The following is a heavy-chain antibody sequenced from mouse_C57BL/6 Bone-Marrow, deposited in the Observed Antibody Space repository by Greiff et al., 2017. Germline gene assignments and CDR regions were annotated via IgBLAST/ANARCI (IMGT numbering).Heavy chain of an antibody. CDR1: GYTFTTYP. CDR3: ARRNYYGSSYDWYFDV. D-gene: IGHD1-1*01. V-gene: IGHV1-47*01. J-gene: IGHJ1*03. CDR2: FHPYNDDT. Sequence: QVQLQQSGAELVKPGASVKMSCKASGYTFTTYPIEWMKQNHGKSLEWIGNFHPYNDDTKYNEKFKGKATLTVEKSSSTVYLELSRLTSDDSAVYYGARRNYYGSSYDWYFDVWGTGTTVTVSS.